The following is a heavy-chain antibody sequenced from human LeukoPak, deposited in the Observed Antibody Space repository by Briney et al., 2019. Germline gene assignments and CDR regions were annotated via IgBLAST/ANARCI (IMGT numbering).Heavy chain of an antibody. CDR3: ARVSGGTRDY. D-gene: IGHD2-15*01. J-gene: IGHJ4*02. Sequence: SETLSLTCTVSGGSISSCSYYWSWIRQPAGKGLEWIGRIYTSGSTNYNPSLKSRVTISVDTSKNQFSLKLSSVTAADTAVYYCARVSGGTRDYWGQGTLVTVSS. CDR2: IYTSGST. V-gene: IGHV4-61*02. CDR1: GGSISSCSYY.